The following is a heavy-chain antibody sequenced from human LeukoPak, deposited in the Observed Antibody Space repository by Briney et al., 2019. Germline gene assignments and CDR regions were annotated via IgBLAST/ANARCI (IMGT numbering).Heavy chain of an antibody. V-gene: IGHV4-39*01. J-gene: IGHJ3*02. Sequence: PSETLSLTCTVSGGSISSSSYYWGWIRQPPGKGLEWTGSIYYSGSTYYNPSLKSRVTISVDTSKNQFSLKLSSVTAADTAVYYCARRSDYSAFDIWGQGTMVTVSS. CDR3: ARRSDYSAFDI. D-gene: IGHD4-17*01. CDR2: IYYSGST. CDR1: GGSISSSSYY.